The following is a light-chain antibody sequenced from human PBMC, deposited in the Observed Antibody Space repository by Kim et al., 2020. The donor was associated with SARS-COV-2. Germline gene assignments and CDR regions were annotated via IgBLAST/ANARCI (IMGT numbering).Light chain of an antibody. J-gene: IGKJ5*01. V-gene: IGKV1D-16*01. Sequence: VSVGDRVTITGRASQDVSNWVAWDQQKPWKAPKALIFVAANLQSGVPPRFSGAGSGTDFTLTINGLQPEDFATYFCQQYVSSPHTFGQGTRLEIK. CDR1: QDVSNW. CDR3: QQYVSSPHT. CDR2: VAA.